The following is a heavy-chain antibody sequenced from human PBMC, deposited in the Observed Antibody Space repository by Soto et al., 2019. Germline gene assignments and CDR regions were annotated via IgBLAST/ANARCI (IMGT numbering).Heavy chain of an antibody. CDR2: IYYSGST. V-gene: IGHV4-31*03. J-gene: IGHJ4*02. CDR3: ARESHYVWGSYRYLDY. CDR1: GGSISSGGYY. D-gene: IGHD3-16*02. Sequence: TLSLTCTVSGGSISSGGYYWSWIRQHPGKGLEWIGYIYYSGSTYYNPSLKSRVTISVDTSKNQFSLKLSSVTAADTAVYYCARESHYVWGSYRYLDYWGQGTLVTVSS.